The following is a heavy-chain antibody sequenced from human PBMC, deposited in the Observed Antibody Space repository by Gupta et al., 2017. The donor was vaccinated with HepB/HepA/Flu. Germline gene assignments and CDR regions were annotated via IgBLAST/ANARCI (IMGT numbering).Heavy chain of an antibody. CDR2: LTGSGDSL. V-gene: IGHV3-23*01. J-gene: IGHJ5*02. CDR1: GFTFSRYA. D-gene: IGHD2-21*01. CDR3: AEWVRGGQVLLNWLDP. Sequence: EVQLLESGGGLVQPGGSLRLSCSASGFTFSRYAILWARQAPGKGLEWVACLTGSGDSLFNAVSGKCRCTSSSDNYKNTGLLQFNRLKDVEPEISSCAEWVRGGQVLLNWLDPWGQGTLVTVSS.